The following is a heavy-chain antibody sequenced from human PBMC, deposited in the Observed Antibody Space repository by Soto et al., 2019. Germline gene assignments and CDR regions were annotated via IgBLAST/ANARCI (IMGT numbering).Heavy chain of an antibody. CDR2: ISYDGSNK. CDR1: GFTFSSYA. Sequence: GSLRLSCAASGFTFSSYAMHWVRQAPGKGLEWVAVISYDGSNKYYADSVKGRFTISRDNSKNTLYLQMNSLRAEDTAVYYCAREVIAATIRVYYYGMDVWGQGTTVTVSS. V-gene: IGHV3-30-3*01. CDR3: AREVIAATIRVYYYGMDV. J-gene: IGHJ6*02. D-gene: IGHD5-12*01.